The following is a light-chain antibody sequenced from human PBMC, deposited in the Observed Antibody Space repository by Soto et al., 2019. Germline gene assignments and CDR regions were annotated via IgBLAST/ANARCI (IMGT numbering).Light chain of an antibody. CDR2: AAS. CDR3: QHYHSSPRT. V-gene: IGKV3-20*01. Sequence: EIVLTQSPASLSLSPGDRATLSCRDSQSVSSGYLAWYQQKPGQAPSLLIYAASSRETGIPSRFSGSGSGTDFTLTISSLEPEDFAAYYCQHYHSSPRTFGQGTKVEIK. CDR1: QSVSSGY. J-gene: IGKJ1*01.